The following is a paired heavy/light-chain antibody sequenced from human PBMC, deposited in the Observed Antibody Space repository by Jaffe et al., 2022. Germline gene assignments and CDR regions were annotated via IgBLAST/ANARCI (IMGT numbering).Heavy chain of an antibody. Sequence: QVQLQESGPGLVKPSETLSLTCTVSGASVSSNYCSWIRQPPGEGLEWIGYISYSGTTDYNPSLKSRVTISVDTSKNQFSLKLSSVTAADTAVYYCARGPASTYFDYWGQGTLVAVSS. CDR1: GASVSSNY. J-gene: IGHJ4*02. CDR2: ISYSGTT. CDR3: ARGPASTYFDY. V-gene: IGHV4-59*02.
Light chain of an antibody. CDR3: AAWDDSLSALV. CDR1: SSNIGSNY. V-gene: IGLV1-47*01. CDR2: RTN. Sequence: QSVLTQPPSTSGTPGQRVTISCSGSSSNIGSNYVYWYQQLPGTAPKLLIYRTNQRPSGVPDRFSGSKSGTSASLAISGLRSEDEADYYCAAWDDSLSALVFGGGTKVTVL. J-gene: IGLJ3*02.